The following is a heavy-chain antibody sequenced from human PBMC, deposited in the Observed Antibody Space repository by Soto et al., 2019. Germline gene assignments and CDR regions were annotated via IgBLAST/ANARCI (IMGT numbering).Heavy chain of an antibody. CDR1: GGTFSSYT. V-gene: IGHV1-69*04. J-gene: IGHJ3*02. Sequence: ASVKVSCKASGGTFSSYTISWVLQAPGQGLEWMGRIIPILGIANYAQKFQGRVTITADKSTSTAYMELSSLRSEDTAVYYCARDVEMATILVGAFDIWGQGTMVTVSS. D-gene: IGHD5-12*01. CDR3: ARDVEMATILVGAFDI. CDR2: IIPILGIA.